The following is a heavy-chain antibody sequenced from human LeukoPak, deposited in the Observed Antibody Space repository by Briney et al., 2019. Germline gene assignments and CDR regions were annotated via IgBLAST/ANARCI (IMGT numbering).Heavy chain of an antibody. CDR3: PRGSRWFDP. CDR1: GGSFSGYY. Sequence: PSETLSLTCAVCGGSFSGYYWSWIRQPPGKGLEWIGEINHSGSTNYNPSLKSRVTISVDTSKNQFSLKLSSVTAADTAVYYCPRGSRWFDPWGQGTLVTVSS. J-gene: IGHJ5*02. V-gene: IGHV4-34*01. CDR2: INHSGST.